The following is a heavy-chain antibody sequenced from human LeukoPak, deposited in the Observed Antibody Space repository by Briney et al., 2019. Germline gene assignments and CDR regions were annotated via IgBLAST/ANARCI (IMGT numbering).Heavy chain of an antibody. CDR1: GGSINNYY. Sequence: SETLSLTCSVSGGSINNYYWNWVRQPPGKGLEWIGYIYYSGSTRYNPSLQSRVTMSIGTSKTQFSLKLDSVTAADTAVYYCARRLRLKNPGGDAFDIWGQGTVVTVSS. CDR2: IYYSGST. CDR3: ARRLRLKNPGGDAFDI. D-gene: IGHD2/OR15-2a*01. V-gene: IGHV4-59*08. J-gene: IGHJ3*02.